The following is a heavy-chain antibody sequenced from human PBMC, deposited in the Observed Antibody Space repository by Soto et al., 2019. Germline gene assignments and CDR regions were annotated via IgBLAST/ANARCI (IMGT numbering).Heavy chain of an antibody. J-gene: IGHJ4*02. CDR1: GASISSTSSYDW. Sequence: QVQLQESGPGLVKPSGTLSLTCTVSGASISSTSSYDWWSWVRQPPGKGLEWIGEIFHSGSTNYNPSLKSLVTMSVDKSKNQFSLRLSSVTAADTAVYYCAKMVGATLVDYWGQGSLVTVSS. CDR2: IFHSGST. CDR3: AKMVGATLVDY. V-gene: IGHV4-4*02. D-gene: IGHD1-26*01.